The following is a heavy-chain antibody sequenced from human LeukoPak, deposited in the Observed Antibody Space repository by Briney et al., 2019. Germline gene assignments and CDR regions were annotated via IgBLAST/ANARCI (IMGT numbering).Heavy chain of an antibody. CDR2: ISSSSSTI. D-gene: IGHD3-22*01. J-gene: IGHJ4*02. CDR3: ASATSGYFSGFDY. Sequence: GGSLRLSCAASGFTFSSYSMNWVRQAPGKGLEWVSYISSSSSTIYYADSVKGRFTISRDNAKNSLYLQMNSLRAEDTAVYYCASATSGYFSGFDYWGQGTLVTVSS. V-gene: IGHV3-48*01. CDR1: GFTFSSYS.